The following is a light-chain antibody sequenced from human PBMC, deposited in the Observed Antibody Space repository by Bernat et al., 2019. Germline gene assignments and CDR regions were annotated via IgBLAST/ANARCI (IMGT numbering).Light chain of an antibody. CDR1: QSIGTS. V-gene: IGKV1-5*03. CDR3: QQYKSYPIT. J-gene: IGKJ5*01. Sequence: DIQMTQSPSTLSASVGDGVSITCRASQSIGTSLAWYQQKPGIAPKLLIYKASTLQSGVPSRFSGSGSGTEITLTISSLQPDDSATYYCQQYKSYPITFGQGTRLAIK. CDR2: KAS.